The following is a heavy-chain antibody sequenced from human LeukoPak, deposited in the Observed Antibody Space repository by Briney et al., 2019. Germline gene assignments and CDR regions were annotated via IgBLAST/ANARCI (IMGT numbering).Heavy chain of an antibody. J-gene: IGHJ4*02. V-gene: IGHV5-51*01. CDR2: IYPGDSDT. D-gene: IGHD2-2*01. CDR3: ARLPYCSSTSCYPYFDY. CDR1: GYSFTSYW. Sequence: GESLKISCKGSGYSFTSYWIGWVRQMPGKGLEWMGIIYPGDSDTRYSPSFQGQVTISADKSISTAYLQWSSLKASDTAMYYCARLPYCSSTSCYPYFDYWGQGTLATVSS.